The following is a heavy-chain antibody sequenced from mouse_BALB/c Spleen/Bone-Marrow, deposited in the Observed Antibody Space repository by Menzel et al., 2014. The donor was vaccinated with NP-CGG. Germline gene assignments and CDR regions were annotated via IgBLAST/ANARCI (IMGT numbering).Heavy chain of an antibody. D-gene: IGHD2-4*01. Sequence: EVHLVESGGGLVKTGGSLKLSCAASGFTFSSYAMSWVRQTPEKRLEWVASISSGGSTYYPDSVKGRFTISRDNARNILYLQMSSLGSEDTAMYCCARDDYDDQYYFDYWGQGTTLTVSS. CDR3: ARDDYDDQYYFDY. J-gene: IGHJ2*01. CDR1: GFTFSSYA. CDR2: ISSGGST. V-gene: IGHV5-6-5*01.